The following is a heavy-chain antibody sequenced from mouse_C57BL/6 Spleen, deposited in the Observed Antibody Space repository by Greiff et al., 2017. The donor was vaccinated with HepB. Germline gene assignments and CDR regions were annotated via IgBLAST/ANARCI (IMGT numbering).Heavy chain of an antibody. V-gene: IGHV1-55*01. CDR2: IYPGSGST. CDR3: AREGAMITRWYFDV. J-gene: IGHJ1*03. CDR1: GYTFTSYW. D-gene: IGHD2-4*01. Sequence: QVQLQQPGAELVKPGASVKMSCKASGYTFTSYWITWVKQRPGQGLEWIGDIYPGSGSTNYNEKFKSKATLTVDTSSSTAYMQLSSLTSEDSAVYYCAREGAMITRWYFDVWGTGTTVTVSS.